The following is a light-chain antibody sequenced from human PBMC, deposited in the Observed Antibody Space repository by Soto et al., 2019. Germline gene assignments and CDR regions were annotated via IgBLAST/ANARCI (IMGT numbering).Light chain of an antibody. CDR1: QSISSL. CDR3: QQYNSYSLT. V-gene: IGKV1-5*01. CDR2: DAS. J-gene: IGKJ1*01. Sequence: DIQMTQSPSTLSASVGDRVTIPCRASQSISSLLAWYQQKPGKAPKLLIYDASSLESGVPSRFSGSGSGTEFTLTISSLQPDDFATYYCQQYNSYSLTFGQGTKVDIK.